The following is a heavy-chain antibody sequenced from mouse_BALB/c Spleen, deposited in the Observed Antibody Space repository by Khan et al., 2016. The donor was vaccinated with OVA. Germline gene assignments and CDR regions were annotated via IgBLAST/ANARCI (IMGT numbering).Heavy chain of an antibody. D-gene: IGHD1-2*01. V-gene: IGHV5-12-2*01. CDR2: ISYGGGST. Sequence: EVELVESGGGLVQPGGSLKLSCAASGFTFSSYTMSWVRQTPEKRLEWVAYISYGGGSTYYPDTVKGRFTISRDNAKTTPYLQMSSLKSEDTAMYYCARPTTAGYYYAMDYWGQGTSVTVSS. J-gene: IGHJ4*01. CDR1: GFTFSSYT. CDR3: ARPTTAGYYYAMDY.